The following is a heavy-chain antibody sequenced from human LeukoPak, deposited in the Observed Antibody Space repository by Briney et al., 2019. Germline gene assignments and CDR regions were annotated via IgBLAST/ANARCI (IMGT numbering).Heavy chain of an antibody. J-gene: IGHJ6*02. CDR2: INPNSGGT. Sequence: GASVKVSCKASGYTFTGYYMHWVRQAPGQGLEWMGWINPNSGGTNYAQKFQGRVTMTRDTSISTAYMELSRLRSDDTAVYYCARGPVAATQGYYYYGMDVWGQGTTVTVSS. V-gene: IGHV1-2*02. D-gene: IGHD2-15*01. CDR1: GYTFTGYY. CDR3: ARGPVAATQGYYYYGMDV.